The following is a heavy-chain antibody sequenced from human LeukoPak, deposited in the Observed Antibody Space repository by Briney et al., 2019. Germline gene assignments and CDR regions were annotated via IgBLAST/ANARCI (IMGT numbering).Heavy chain of an antibody. V-gene: IGHV3-23*01. CDR2: ISGTGGRT. CDR1: GFTFSSCA. CDR3: AKEGTWIQPWYIDY. Sequence: PGGSLRLSCAASGFTFSSCAMSWVRQAPGKGLDWVSGISGTGGRTYYADSVKGRFTISRDNSKNTLYLQMDSLRAEDTAVYYCAKEGTWIQPWYIDYWGQGTLVTVSS. J-gene: IGHJ4*02. D-gene: IGHD5-18*01.